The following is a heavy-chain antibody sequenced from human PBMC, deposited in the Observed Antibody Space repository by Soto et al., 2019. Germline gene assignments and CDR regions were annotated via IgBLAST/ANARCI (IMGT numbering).Heavy chain of an antibody. Sequence: QVRLVQSGAEVKKPGASVKVSRKASGYTFTSYGISWVRQAPGQGLEWMGWISAYNGNTNYAQKLQGRVTMTTDTSTSTAYMELRSLRSDDTAVYYCARDFGDDNWNPDAFDIWGQGTMVTVSS. D-gene: IGHD1-20*01. J-gene: IGHJ3*02. CDR1: GYTFTSYG. V-gene: IGHV1-18*04. CDR2: ISAYNGNT. CDR3: ARDFGDDNWNPDAFDI.